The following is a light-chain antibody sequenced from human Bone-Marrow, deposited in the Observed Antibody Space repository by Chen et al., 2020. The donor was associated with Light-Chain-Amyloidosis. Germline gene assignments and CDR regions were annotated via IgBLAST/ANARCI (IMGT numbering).Light chain of an antibody. J-gene: IGKJ1*01. CDR1: PNVGKK. CDR2: DII. CDR3: QHYKNWPPT. Sequence: EIVMTQSPATLSVSPGESATLSCRASPNVGKKLAWYQQTPGQAPRLLIYDIITRATGIPARCSGSGSGTEVTLSISGLQSEDFAVYFCQHYKNWPPTFGQGTKVEIK. V-gene: IGKV3-15*01.